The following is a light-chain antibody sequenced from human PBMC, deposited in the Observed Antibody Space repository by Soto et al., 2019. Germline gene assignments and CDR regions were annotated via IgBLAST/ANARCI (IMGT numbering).Light chain of an antibody. V-gene: IGLV2-23*03. CDR2: EGS. Sequence: QSVLTQPASVSGSPGQSITISCTGTSSDVGSYNLVSWYQQHPGKAPKLMIYEGSKRPSGVSNRFSGSKSGNTASLTISGLQAEDESDYYCCSYAGSSTFELFGGRTQLTV. CDR1: SSDVGSYNL. CDR3: CSYAGSSTFEL. J-gene: IGLJ3*02.